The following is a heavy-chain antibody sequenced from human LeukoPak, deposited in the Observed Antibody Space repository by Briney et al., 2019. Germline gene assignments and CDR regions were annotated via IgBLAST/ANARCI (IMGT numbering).Heavy chain of an antibody. V-gene: IGHV3-53*04. J-gene: IGHJ4*02. Sequence: GGSLRLSCAASGLTVSSNYMSWVRQAPGKGLEWVSAISGSGGSTYYADSVKGRFTISRHNSKNTLYLQMNSLRAEDTAVYYCARKIPGPWPFDYWGQGTLVTVSS. CDR2: ISGSGGST. CDR3: ARKIPGPWPFDY. CDR1: GLTVSSNY.